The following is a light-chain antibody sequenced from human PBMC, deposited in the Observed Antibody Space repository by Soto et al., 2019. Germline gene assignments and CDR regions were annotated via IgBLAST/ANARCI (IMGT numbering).Light chain of an antibody. J-gene: IGKJ1*01. CDR2: AAS. CDR3: QQSYSPPPT. CDR1: QSISSY. V-gene: IGKV1-39*01. Sequence: DIQMTQSPSSLSASVGDRVTITCRASQSISSYLNWYQQKPGKAPKLLIYAASSLQSGVPSRFSGSGSGTDLTITINSLQPEDFETYYCQQSYSPPPTFGQGTKVDIK.